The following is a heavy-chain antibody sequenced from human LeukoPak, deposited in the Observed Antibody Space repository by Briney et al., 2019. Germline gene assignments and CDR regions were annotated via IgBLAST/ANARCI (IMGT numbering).Heavy chain of an antibody. J-gene: IGHJ4*02. Sequence: PGRSLRLSCAASGFTFSSYAMHWARQAPGKGLEWVAVISYDGSNKYYADSVKGRFTISRDNSKNTLYLQMNSLRAEDTAVYYCARGSGGNFYFDYWGQGTLVTVSS. CDR2: ISYDGSNK. CDR1: GFTFSSYA. CDR3: ARGSGGNFYFDY. V-gene: IGHV3-30-3*01. D-gene: IGHD4-23*01.